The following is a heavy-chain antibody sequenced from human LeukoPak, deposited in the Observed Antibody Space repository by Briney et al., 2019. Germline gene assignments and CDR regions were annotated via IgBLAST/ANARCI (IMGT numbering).Heavy chain of an antibody. CDR2: ISGSGSYI. V-gene: IGHV3-21*01. D-gene: IGHD3-22*01. Sequence: GGSLRLSCAASGFSFSSYTMNWVRQAPGKGLEWVSSISGSGSYIFYADSVKGRFTISRDNAKNSLYLQMNSLRAEDTAVYYCASDRSLIASLYYFDNWGQGTLVTVSS. CDR1: GFSFSSYT. J-gene: IGHJ4*02. CDR3: ASDRSLIASLYYFDN.